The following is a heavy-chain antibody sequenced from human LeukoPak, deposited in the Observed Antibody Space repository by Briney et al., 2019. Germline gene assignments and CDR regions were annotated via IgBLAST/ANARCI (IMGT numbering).Heavy chain of an antibody. CDR2: IKQDGSEK. J-gene: IGHJ4*02. CDR3: ARVGGRYSPLGY. V-gene: IGHV3-7*01. Sequence: AGGSLRLSCAASGFTFSSYWMSWVRQAPGKGLEWVANIKQDGSEKYYVDSMKGRFTISRDNDKNSLFLQMTSLRAEDTAVYYCARVGGRYSPLGYWGQGTLVTVSS. CDR1: GFTFSSYW. D-gene: IGHD3-16*02.